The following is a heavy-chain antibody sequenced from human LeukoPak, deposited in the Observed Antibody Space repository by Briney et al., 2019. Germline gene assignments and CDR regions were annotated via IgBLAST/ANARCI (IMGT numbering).Heavy chain of an antibody. J-gene: IGHJ5*02. D-gene: IGHD2-2*01. V-gene: IGHV1-69*13. CDR3: ARDLGYCSSTSCYGWFDP. Sequence: SVKVSCKASGSTFSSYAISWVRQAPGQGLEWMGGIIPIFGTANYAQKFQGRVTITADESTSTAYMELSSLRSEDTAVYYCARDLGYCSSTSCYGWFDPWGQGTLVTVS. CDR2: IIPIFGTA. CDR1: GSTFSSYA.